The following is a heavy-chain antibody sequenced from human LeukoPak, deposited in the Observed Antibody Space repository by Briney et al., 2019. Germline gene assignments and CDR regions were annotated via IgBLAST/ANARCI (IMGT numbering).Heavy chain of an antibody. CDR2: ISDSGST. Sequence: GSLRLSCAASGFTVSSNHMSWVRQPPGKGLEWIGSISDSGSTYYNTSLKSRLTISVDTSKRQFSLKLSSVTAADTALYYCARHFIAASGSNWYLDLWGRGTRVTV. CDR1: GFTVSSNH. J-gene: IGHJ2*01. CDR3: ARHFIAASGSNWYLDL. D-gene: IGHD6-13*01. V-gene: IGHV4-39*01.